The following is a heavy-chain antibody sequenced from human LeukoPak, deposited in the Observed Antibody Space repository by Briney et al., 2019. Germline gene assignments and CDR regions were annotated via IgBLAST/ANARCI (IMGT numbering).Heavy chain of an antibody. V-gene: IGHV4-30-4*01. Sequence: PSETLSLTCTVSGGSISSGDYYWSWIRQPPGKGLEWIGHIYYSGSTYYNPSLKSRVTISVDTSKNQFSLKLSSVTAADTAVYYCARGEDYYYGSGLFFDYWGQGTLVTVSS. J-gene: IGHJ4*02. D-gene: IGHD3-10*01. CDR3: ARGEDYYYGSGLFFDY. CDR2: IYYSGST. CDR1: GGSISSGDYY.